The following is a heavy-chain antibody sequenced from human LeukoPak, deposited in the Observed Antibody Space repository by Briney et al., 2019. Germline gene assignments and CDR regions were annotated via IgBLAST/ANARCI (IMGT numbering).Heavy chain of an antibody. CDR3: ARGQVAVPPVY. CDR1: GGSISSGSYY. J-gene: IGHJ4*02. Sequence: SETLSLTCTVSGGSISSGSYYWSWIRQPAGKGLEWIGRIYTSGSTNYNPSLKSRVTISVDTSKNQFSLKLSSVTAADTAVYYCARGQVAVPPVYWGQGTLVTVSS. D-gene: IGHD1-14*01. CDR2: IYTSGST. V-gene: IGHV4-61*02.